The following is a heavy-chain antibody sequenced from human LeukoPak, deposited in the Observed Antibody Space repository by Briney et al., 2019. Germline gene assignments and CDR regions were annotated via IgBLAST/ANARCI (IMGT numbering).Heavy chain of an antibody. CDR2: IGNDENNK. CDR1: GFTFSSYG. Sequence: GGSLRLSCAASGFTFSSYGMHWVRQAPGQGLEWVAFIGNDENNKKFGDSLKGRFTISRDNSKSTVYLQMNSLRVEDTAVYYCAKDNYRYVDYWGQGTLVIVSS. D-gene: IGHD3-16*02. CDR3: AKDNYRYVDY. J-gene: IGHJ4*02. V-gene: IGHV3-30*02.